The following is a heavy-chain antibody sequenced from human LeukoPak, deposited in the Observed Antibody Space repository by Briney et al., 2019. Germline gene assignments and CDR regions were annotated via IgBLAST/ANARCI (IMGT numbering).Heavy chain of an antibody. CDR2: IFHSGST. CDR3: ARVSLVRGAPDYYFDY. V-gene: IGHV4-38-2*02. D-gene: IGHD3-10*01. Sequence: SETLSLTCTVSGYSISSGHYWGWIRQPPGKGLEWIGSIFHSGSTSYHPSLKGRVTISVDTSKNQFSLSLSSMTAADTAVYYCARVSLVRGAPDYYFDYWGQGTLVTVSS. CDR1: GYSISSGHY. J-gene: IGHJ4*02.